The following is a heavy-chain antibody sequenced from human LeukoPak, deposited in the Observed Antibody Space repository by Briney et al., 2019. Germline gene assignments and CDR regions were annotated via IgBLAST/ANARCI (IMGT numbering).Heavy chain of an antibody. CDR2: IKQDGSEK. J-gene: IGHJ4*02. CDR1: GFTFSSYW. D-gene: IGHD1-26*01. CDR3: ARENGVVGASGEFDY. V-gene: IGHV3-7*01. Sequence: GGSLRLSCAASGFTFSSYWMSWVRQAPGKGLEWVANIKQDGSEKYYVDSVKGRFTISRDNAKNSLYLQMNSLRAEDTAVCYCARENGVVGASGEFDYWGQGTLVTVSS.